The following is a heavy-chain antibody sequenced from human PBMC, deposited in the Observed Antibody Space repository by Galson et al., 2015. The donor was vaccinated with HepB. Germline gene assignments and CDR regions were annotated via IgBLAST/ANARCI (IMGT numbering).Heavy chain of an antibody. D-gene: IGHD2-8*01. CDR2: IYSGGNT. J-gene: IGHJ5*02. Sequence: SLRLSCAASGFTASNNYMNWVRQAPGKGLEWVSLIYSGGNTYYADSVKGRFTISRDSSKNTLYLHMNSLRAEDTAVYYCARNGPAQSPWGQGTLVTVSS. CDR1: GFTASNNY. V-gene: IGHV3-66*01. CDR3: ARNGPAQSP.